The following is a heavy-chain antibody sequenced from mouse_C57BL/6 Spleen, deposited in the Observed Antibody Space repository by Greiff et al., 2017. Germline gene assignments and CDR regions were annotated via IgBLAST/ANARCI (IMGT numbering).Heavy chain of an antibody. CDR2: IYPGDGDT. CDR3: ARGTSGYFDY. Sequence: VKLMESGPELVKPGASVKISCKASGYAFSSSWMNWVKQRPGKGLEWIGRIYPGDGDTNYNGKFKGKATLTADKSSSTAYMQLSSLTSGDSAVYFCARGTSGYFDYWGQGTTLTVAS. D-gene: IGHD2-14*01. V-gene: IGHV1-82*01. J-gene: IGHJ2*01. CDR1: GYAFSSSW.